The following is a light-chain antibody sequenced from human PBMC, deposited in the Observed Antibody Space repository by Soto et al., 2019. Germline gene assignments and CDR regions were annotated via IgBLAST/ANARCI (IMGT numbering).Light chain of an antibody. CDR3: QQYGSSPYT. J-gene: IGKJ2*01. V-gene: IGKV3-20*01. Sequence: EIVLTQSPGTLSLSPGERATLSCRASQSVSRSYLAWYQQKPGQAPTLLIYGASGRATGIPDRFSGSRSGTDFTLTIIRLEPEDSAVYYCQQYGSSPYTFGQGTKVEIK. CDR1: QSVSRSY. CDR2: GAS.